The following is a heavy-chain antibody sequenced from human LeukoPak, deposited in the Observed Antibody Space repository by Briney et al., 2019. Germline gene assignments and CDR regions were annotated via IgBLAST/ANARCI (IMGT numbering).Heavy chain of an antibody. J-gene: IGHJ4*02. CDR3: ASGREVSATGTTACDY. CDR1: GGTFSSYA. Sequence: SVKASCKASGGTFSSYAISWVRQAPGQGLEWMGGIIPIFGTANYAQKFQGRVTITADESTSTAYMELSSLRSEDTAVYYCASGREVSATGTTACDYWGQGTLVTVSS. CDR2: IIPIFGTA. D-gene: IGHD1-1*01. V-gene: IGHV1-69*13.